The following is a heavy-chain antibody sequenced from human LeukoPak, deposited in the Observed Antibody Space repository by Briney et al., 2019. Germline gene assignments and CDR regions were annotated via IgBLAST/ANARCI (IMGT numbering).Heavy chain of an antibody. CDR1: GFTFSSYW. D-gene: IGHD2-21*02. J-gene: IGHJ3*02. CDR2: IKQEGREK. V-gene: IGHV3-7*01. CDR3: ARDHLYCGGDNPCGAFDI. Sequence: GGSLRLSCAASGFTFSSYWMSWVRQAPGKGLEWVANIKQEGREKYYVDSVKGRFTISRDNAKNSLYLQMNSLRAEDTAVYYCARDHLYCGGDNPCGAFDIWGQGTMVTVSS.